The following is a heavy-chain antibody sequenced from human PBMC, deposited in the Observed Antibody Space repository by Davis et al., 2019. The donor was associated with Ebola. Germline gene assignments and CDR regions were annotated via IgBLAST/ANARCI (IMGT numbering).Heavy chain of an antibody. CDR2: ISWDGGST. D-gene: IGHD1-26*01. V-gene: IGHV3-43D*03. CDR3: TVGATRWYFDY. Sequence: GESLKISCAASGFTFDDYAMHWVRQAPGKGLEWVSLISWDGGSTYYADSVKGRFTISRDNSKKTLYLQMNSLRAEDTAVYYCTVGATRWYFDYWGQGTLVAVSS. J-gene: IGHJ4*02. CDR1: GFTFDDYA.